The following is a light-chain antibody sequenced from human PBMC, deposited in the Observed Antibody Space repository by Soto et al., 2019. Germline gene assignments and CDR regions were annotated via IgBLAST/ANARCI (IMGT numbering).Light chain of an antibody. CDR3: QQSYSVPR. Sequence: DIQMTQSPSSLSASVGDRVTITCRASRSISNYLNWYQQKSGKVPRLLIYAASSLQPGVPSRFSGTGTGTAFTLTITGLQPEDSATYYCQQSYSVPRFGPGTRVDLK. CDR2: AAS. CDR1: RSISNY. J-gene: IGKJ1*01. V-gene: IGKV1-39*01.